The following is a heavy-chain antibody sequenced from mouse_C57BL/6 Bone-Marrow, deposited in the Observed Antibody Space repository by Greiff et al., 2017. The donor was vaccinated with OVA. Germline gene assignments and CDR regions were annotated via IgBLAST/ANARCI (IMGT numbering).Heavy chain of an antibody. CDR1: GYSFTSYY. CDR3: ARKGYFGSSPFAY. D-gene: IGHD1-1*01. Sequence: VQLQQSGPELVKPGASVKISCNASGYSFTSYYIHWVKQRPGQGLEWIGWIYPGSGNTKYNEKFKGKATLTADTSSSTAYMQLNSLTSEDSAVYYCARKGYFGSSPFAYWGQGTLVTVSA. CDR2: IYPGSGNT. V-gene: IGHV1-66*01. J-gene: IGHJ3*01.